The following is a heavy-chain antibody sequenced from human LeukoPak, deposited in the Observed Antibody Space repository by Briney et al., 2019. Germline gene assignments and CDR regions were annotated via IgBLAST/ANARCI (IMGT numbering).Heavy chain of an antibody. V-gene: IGHV4-30-4*03. CDR1: GGSVSSGDYY. D-gene: IGHD5-12*01. J-gene: IGHJ5*02. Sequence: SQTLSLTCTVSGGSVSSGDYYWSWIRQPPGKGLEWIGYIYNSGSTYYNPSLKSRLTISEDTSKNQFSLQLNSVTPEDTAVYYCARGYSGYAFDPWGQGTLVTVSS. CDR2: IYNSGST. CDR3: ARGYSGYAFDP.